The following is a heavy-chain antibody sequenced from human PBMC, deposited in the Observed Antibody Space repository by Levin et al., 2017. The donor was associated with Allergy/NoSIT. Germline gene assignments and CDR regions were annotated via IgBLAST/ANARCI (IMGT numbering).Heavy chain of an antibody. CDR3: VKAVCPERTCPFES. D-gene: IGHD1-7*01. J-gene: IGHJ4*02. V-gene: IGHV3-9*01. CDR1: GFSFDDYA. CDR2: ISWNSHTV. Sequence: GGSLRLSCTASGFSFDDYAMHWIRQAPGKGLEWVSGISWNSHTVDYAASVRGRFSISRDNAKSSLHLEMNSLRPEDTALYYCVKAVCPERTCPFESWGQGMLDSVSS.